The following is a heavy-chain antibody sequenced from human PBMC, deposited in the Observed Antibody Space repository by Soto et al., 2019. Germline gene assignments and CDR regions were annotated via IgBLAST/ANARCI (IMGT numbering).Heavy chain of an antibody. V-gene: IGHV3-73*01. Sequence: PGGSLRLSCAASGFTFSGSGIHWVRQASGKGLEWVGRIRTKTNNSATAYAASVKGSITISRDDSKNMAYLQMNSLKTEDTAVYYCTAMAGIDYWGQGTLVTVSS. J-gene: IGHJ4*02. CDR1: GFTFSGSG. CDR3: TAMAGIDY. D-gene: IGHD6-19*01. CDR2: IRTKTNNSAT.